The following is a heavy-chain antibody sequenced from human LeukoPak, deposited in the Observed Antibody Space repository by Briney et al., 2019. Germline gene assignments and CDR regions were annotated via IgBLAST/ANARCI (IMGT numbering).Heavy chain of an antibody. Sequence: GGSLRLSCTASGFTFGDYGMSWVRQAPGKGLGWVGFIRSKAYGGTTEYAASVKGRFTISRDDSKSIAYLQMNSLKTEDTAVYYCTRGDYYDTSGYYFLFDYWGQGTLVTVSS. J-gene: IGHJ4*02. V-gene: IGHV3-49*04. CDR1: GFTFGDYG. CDR3: TRGDYYDTSGYYFLFDY. CDR2: IRSKAYGGTT. D-gene: IGHD3-22*01.